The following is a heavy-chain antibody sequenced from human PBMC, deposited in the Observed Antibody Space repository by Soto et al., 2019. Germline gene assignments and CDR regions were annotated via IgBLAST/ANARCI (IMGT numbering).Heavy chain of an antibody. CDR3: AKLVRDDVRRSDLDH. V-gene: IGHV4-59*05. D-gene: IGHD3-10*02. CDR2: FYYSGTT. Sequence: SETLSLTCTVSVESISIYYWSWIRQPPGKGLEWIGTFYYSGTTSQNPPLRSRITISGDTSRNQFSLNLRSVTAADSGVYYCAKLVRDDVRRSDLDHWGQGTLVTVSS. CDR1: VESISIYY. J-gene: IGHJ4*02.